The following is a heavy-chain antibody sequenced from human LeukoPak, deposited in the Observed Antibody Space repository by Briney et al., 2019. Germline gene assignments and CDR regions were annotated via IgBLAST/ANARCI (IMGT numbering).Heavy chain of an antibody. V-gene: IGHV3-7*01. D-gene: IGHD4-17*01. CDR1: GFTFSSYW. Sequence: PGGSLRLSCAASGFTFSSYWMSWVRQAPGKGLEWVGNIKQDGSEKYYVDSVKGRFTISRDNAKNSLYLQMNSLRAEDTAVYYCARVPPYGDYRGDSQPADYWGQGTLVTVSS. J-gene: IGHJ4*02. CDR2: IKQDGSEK. CDR3: ARVPPYGDYRGDSQPADY.